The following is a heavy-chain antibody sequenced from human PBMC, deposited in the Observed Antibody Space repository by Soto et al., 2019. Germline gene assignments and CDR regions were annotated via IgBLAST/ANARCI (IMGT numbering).Heavy chain of an antibody. D-gene: IGHD4-17*01. V-gene: IGHV4-39*01. CDR1: GGSISSSSYY. CDR2: IYYSGST. Sequence: QLQLQESGPGLVKPSETLSLTCTVSGGSISSSSYYWGWIRQPPGKGLEWIGSIYYSGSTYYNPSLKSRVNISVDTSKNQLSLKLSSVTAADTAVYYCASTLIKSTVGRNYYYYGMDVWGQGTTVTVSS. J-gene: IGHJ6*02. CDR3: ASTLIKSTVGRNYYYYGMDV.